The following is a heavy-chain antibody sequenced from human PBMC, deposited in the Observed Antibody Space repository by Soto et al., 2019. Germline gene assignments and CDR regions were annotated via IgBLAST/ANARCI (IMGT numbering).Heavy chain of an antibody. Sequence: ASVKVSCKASGYTFTIYPMHWVRQAPGQWLEWMGWINAGNGDTKYSQKFQGRVTITRDTSASTAYMELSSLRSEDTAVYYCARDWTHYDSSGPGDYWGQGTLVTVSS. V-gene: IGHV1-3*01. CDR1: GYTFTIYP. CDR3: ARDWTHYDSSGPGDY. J-gene: IGHJ4*02. D-gene: IGHD3-22*01. CDR2: INAGNGDT.